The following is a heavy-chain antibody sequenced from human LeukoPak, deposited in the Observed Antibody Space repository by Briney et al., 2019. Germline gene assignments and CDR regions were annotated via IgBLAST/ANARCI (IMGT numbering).Heavy chain of an antibody. CDR3: ARRLGRKFGERFYYYHYMDV. CDR1: GGSFSGYY. CDR2: MNHSGST. V-gene: IGHV4-34*01. Sequence: TSETLSLTCAVYGGSFSGYYWSWIRQPPGKGLEWLGEMNHSGSTNYNPSLKSRVTISVDTSKNQFSLKLSSVTAADTAVYYCARRLGRKFGERFYYYHYMDVWGKGTTVTISS. J-gene: IGHJ6*03. D-gene: IGHD3-10*01.